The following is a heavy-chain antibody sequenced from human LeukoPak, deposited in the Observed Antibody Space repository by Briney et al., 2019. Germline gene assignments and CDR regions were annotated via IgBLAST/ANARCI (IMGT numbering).Heavy chain of an antibody. CDR3: ARGAGYDFWSGYVPHYFDY. V-gene: IGHV1-18*01. Sequence: AASVKVFCKASGYTFTSYGISWVRQAPGQGLEWMGWISAYNGNTNYAQKLQGRVTMTTDTSTSTAYMELRSLRSDDTAVYYCARGAGYDFWSGYVPHYFDYWGQGTLVTVSS. D-gene: IGHD3-3*01. J-gene: IGHJ4*02. CDR2: ISAYNGNT. CDR1: GYTFTSYG.